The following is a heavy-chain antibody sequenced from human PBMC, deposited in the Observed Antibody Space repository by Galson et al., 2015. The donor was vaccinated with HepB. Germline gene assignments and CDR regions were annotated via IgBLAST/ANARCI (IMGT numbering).Heavy chain of an antibody. CDR3: ASESFPDYYGARLGMDV. J-gene: IGHJ6*02. Sequence: SVKVSCKASGYTFTSHYMHWVRQAPGQGLEWMGIINPSGGSTSYAQKLQGRVTMTRDTSTSTVYMELSSLRSEDTAVYYCASESFPDYYGARLGMDVWGQGTTVTVSS. D-gene: IGHD3-10*01. CDR1: GYTFTSHY. V-gene: IGHV1-46*04. CDR2: INPSGGST.